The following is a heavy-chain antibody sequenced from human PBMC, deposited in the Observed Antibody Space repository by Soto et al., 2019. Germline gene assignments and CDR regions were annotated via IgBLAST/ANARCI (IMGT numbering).Heavy chain of an antibody. CDR2: IWYDGSNK. CDR3: ARGPFDDSSGGFDY. Sequence: QVQLVESGGGVVQPGRSLRLSCAASGFTFSSYGMHWVRQAPGKGLEWVAVIWYDGSNKYYADSVKGRFTISRDKSKNTLYLQMNSLRVEDTAVYYCARGPFDDSSGGFDYWGQGTLVTVSS. D-gene: IGHD3-22*01. V-gene: IGHV3-33*01. J-gene: IGHJ4*02. CDR1: GFTFSSYG.